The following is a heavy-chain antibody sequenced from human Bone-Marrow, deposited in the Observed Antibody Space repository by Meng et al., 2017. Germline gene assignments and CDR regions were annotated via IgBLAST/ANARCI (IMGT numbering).Heavy chain of an antibody. Sequence: GESLKISCAASGFTFSDYYMSWIRQAPGKGLEWVSYISSSGSTIYYADSVKGRFTISRDNAKNSLYLQMNSLRAEDTAVYYCARPYSSSWYFGYYYYYYGMDVWGQGTTVTVSS. CDR3: ARPYSSSWYFGYYYYYYGMDV. D-gene: IGHD6-13*01. J-gene: IGHJ6*02. CDR2: ISSSGSTI. V-gene: IGHV3-11*04. CDR1: GFTFSDYY.